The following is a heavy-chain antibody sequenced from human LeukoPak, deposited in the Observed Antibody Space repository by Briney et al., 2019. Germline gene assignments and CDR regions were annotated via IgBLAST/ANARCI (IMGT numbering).Heavy chain of an antibody. Sequence: PSETLSLTCTVSGGSISSRSYYWGWIRQPQGKGLEWIGNIYYSGNTYCNPSLKSRVTISVDTAKNQFSLKLSSVTAADTAVYYCASHGGGGSYYLNWFDPWGQGTLVTVSS. V-gene: IGHV4-39*01. J-gene: IGHJ5*02. D-gene: IGHD1-26*01. CDR3: ASHGGGGSYYLNWFDP. CDR2: IYYSGNT. CDR1: GGSISSRSYY.